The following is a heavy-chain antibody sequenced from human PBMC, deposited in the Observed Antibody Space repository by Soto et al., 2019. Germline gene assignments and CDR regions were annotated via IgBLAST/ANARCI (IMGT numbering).Heavy chain of an antibody. CDR3: AIHIGNWGSQSGRSHFYFDY. Sequence: SETLSLTCTVSGGSISSSSYYWGWIRQPPGKGLEWIGSIFYTGSTYYNPSLKSRVTISVDTSKNQFSLKLSSVTAADTAVYYCAIHIGNWGSQSGRSHFYFDYWGQGTLVTVSS. CDR2: IFYTGST. D-gene: IGHD7-27*01. J-gene: IGHJ4*02. V-gene: IGHV4-39*01. CDR1: GGSISSSSYY.